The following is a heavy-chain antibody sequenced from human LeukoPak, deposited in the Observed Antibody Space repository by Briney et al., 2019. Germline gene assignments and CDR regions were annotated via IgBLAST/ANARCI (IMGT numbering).Heavy chain of an antibody. D-gene: IGHD6-13*01. CDR1: GFTFSTYA. Sequence: PGGSLRLSCAASGFTFSTYAMSWVRQAPGKGLEWVSTISASGGSTYYADSVKGRFTISRDNSKNTLYLQMNSLRAEDTAVYYCANVPGYSSSWYYFNYWGQGTLVTVSS. CDR2: ISASGGST. J-gene: IGHJ4*02. V-gene: IGHV3-23*01. CDR3: ANVPGYSSSWYYFNY.